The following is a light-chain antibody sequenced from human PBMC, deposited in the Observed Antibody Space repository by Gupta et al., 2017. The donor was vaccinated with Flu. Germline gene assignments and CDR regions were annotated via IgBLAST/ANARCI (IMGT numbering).Light chain of an antibody. CDR1: QSGSANY. V-gene: IGKV3-20*01. J-gene: IGKJ1*01. CDR3: QQYGSSPQT. CDR2: GAS. Sequence: ERATLSCRASQSGSANYLAWYQQKPGQAPRLLIYGASSRATGIPERFSGSGSGTDFTLTISRLEPEDFAVYYCQQYGSSPQTFGQGTKVEIK.